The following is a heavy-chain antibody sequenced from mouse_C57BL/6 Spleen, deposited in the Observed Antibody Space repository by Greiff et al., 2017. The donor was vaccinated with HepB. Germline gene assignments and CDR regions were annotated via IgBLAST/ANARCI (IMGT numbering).Heavy chain of an antibody. CDR2: IYPGDGDT. CDR3: AHYEDYAMDY. J-gene: IGHJ4*01. Sequence: QVQLQQSGPELVKPGASVKISCKASGYAFSSSWMNWVKQRPGKGLEWIGRIYPGDGDTNYNGKFKGKATLTADKSSSTAYMQLSSLTSEDSAVYFCAHYEDYAMDYWGQGTSVTVSS. D-gene: IGHD2-4*01. V-gene: IGHV1-82*01. CDR1: GYAFSSSW.